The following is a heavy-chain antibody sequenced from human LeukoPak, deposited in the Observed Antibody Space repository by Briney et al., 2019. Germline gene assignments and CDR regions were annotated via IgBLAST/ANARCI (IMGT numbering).Heavy chain of an antibody. CDR3: ARAEAGYYDSSGYYVFDC. CDR1: GGTFSSYA. V-gene: IGHV1-69*05. CDR2: IIPIFGTA. D-gene: IGHD3-22*01. J-gene: IGHJ4*02. Sequence: SVKLSCKASGGTFSSYAISWERQAPGQALEWMGRIIPIFGTANYAQKFQCRVTITTDESTSTAYMELRSLRSEDTAVNSGARAEAGYYDSSGYYVFDCWGQGTLVTVSS.